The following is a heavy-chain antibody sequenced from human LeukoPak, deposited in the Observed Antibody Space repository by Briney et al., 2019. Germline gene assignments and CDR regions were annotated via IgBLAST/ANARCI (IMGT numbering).Heavy chain of an antibody. D-gene: IGHD3-22*01. CDR1: GGTFSSYA. CDR3: ARDRPRTYYYDSKGAFDI. V-gene: IGHV1-69*13. Sequence: SVKVSCKASGGTFSSYAISWVRQAPGQGLEWMGGIIPIFGTANYAQKFQGRVTITADESTSTAYMELSSLRSEDTAAYYCARDRPRTYYYDSKGAFDIWGQGTMVTVSS. J-gene: IGHJ3*02. CDR2: IIPIFGTA.